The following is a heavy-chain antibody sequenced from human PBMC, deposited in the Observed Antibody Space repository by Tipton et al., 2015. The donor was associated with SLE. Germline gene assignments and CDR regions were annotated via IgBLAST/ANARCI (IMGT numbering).Heavy chain of an antibody. D-gene: IGHD6-19*01. CDR3: ARDGARIAVAGLLDN. Sequence: RSLRLSCAASGLTFSSYVMHWVRQAPGKGLEWVAVISYDGSNKYYADSVKGRFTISRDNSKNTLYLQMNSLRAEDTAVYFCARDGARIAVAGLLDNWGQGTLVTVSS. J-gene: IGHJ4*02. CDR2: ISYDGSNK. V-gene: IGHV3-30*19. CDR1: GLTFSSYV.